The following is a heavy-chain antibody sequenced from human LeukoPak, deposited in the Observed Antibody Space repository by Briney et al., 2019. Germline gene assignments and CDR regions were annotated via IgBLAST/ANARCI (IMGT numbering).Heavy chain of an antibody. CDR1: GGSFSGYY. CDR3: ARVHDTSDYYFYFDY. J-gene: IGHJ4*02. V-gene: IGHV4-59*01. CDR2: AHYNRGT. D-gene: IGHD3-22*01. Sequence: SETLSLTCAVYGGSFSGYYWSWIRQPPGKGLEWIGYAHYNRGTNYNPSLKSQVTISVDTSMNQFSLKLSSVTAADTAIYYCARVHDTSDYYFYFDYWGQGTQVTVSS.